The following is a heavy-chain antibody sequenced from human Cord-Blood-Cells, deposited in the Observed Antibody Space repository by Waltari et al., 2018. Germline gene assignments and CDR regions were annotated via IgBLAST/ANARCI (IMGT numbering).Heavy chain of an antibody. Sequence: QVQLVQSGAEVKKPGSSVTVSCKASGGTFSSYAISWVRQAPGQGLEWMGGIIPIFGTANYAQKFQGRVTITADKSTSTAYMELSSLRSEDTAVYYCAREYCGCDCSPYDAFDIWGQGTMVTVSS. CDR2: IIPIFGTA. D-gene: IGHD2-21*01. CDR3: AREYCGCDCSPYDAFDI. J-gene: IGHJ3*02. CDR1: GGTFSSYA. V-gene: IGHV1-69*06.